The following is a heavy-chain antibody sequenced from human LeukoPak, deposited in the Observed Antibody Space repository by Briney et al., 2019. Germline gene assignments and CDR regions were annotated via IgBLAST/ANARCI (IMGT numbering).Heavy chain of an antibody. CDR2: ISSSSSYT. CDR1: GFTFSSYA. V-gene: IGHV3-21*01. D-gene: IGHD6-19*01. J-gene: IGHJ3*02. Sequence: NPGGSLRLSCTASGFTFSSYAMSWVRQAPGKGLEWVSSISSSSSYTYYADSVKGRFTISRDNAKNSLYLQMNSLRAEDTAVYYCARGSGWYGNAFDIWGQGTMVTVSS. CDR3: ARGSGWYGNAFDI.